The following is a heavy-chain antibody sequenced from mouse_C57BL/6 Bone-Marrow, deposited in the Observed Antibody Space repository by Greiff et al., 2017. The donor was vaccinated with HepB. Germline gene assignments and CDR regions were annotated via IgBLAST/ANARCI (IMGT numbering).Heavy chain of an antibody. D-gene: IGHD3-2*02. CDR2: ISNGGGST. CDR3: ARREAAQATRAMDY. J-gene: IGHJ4*01. Sequence: EVQRVESGGGLVQPGGSLKLSCAASGFTFSDYYMYWVRQTPEKRLEWVAYISNGGGSTYYPDTVKGRFTISRDNAKNTLYLQMSRLKSEDTAMYYCARREAAQATRAMDYWGQGTSVTVAS. CDR1: GFTFSDYY. V-gene: IGHV5-12*01.